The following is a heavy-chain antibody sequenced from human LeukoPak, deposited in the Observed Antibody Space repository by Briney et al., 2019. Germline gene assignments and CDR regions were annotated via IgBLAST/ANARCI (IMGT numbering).Heavy chain of an antibody. CDR3: ARGKRYCSSTSCYRGASDI. CDR1: GGSFSGYY. J-gene: IGHJ3*02. V-gene: IGHV4-34*01. Sequence: SETLSLTCAVYGGSFSGYYWSWIRQPPGKGLEWIGEINHSGSTNYNPSLKSRVTISVDTSKNQFSLKLSSVTAADTAVYYCARGKRYCSSTSCYRGASDIWGQGTMVTVSS. D-gene: IGHD2-2*01. CDR2: INHSGST.